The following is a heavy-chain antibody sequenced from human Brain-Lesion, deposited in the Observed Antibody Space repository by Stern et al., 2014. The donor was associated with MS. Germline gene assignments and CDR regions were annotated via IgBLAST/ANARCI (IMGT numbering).Heavy chain of an antibody. CDR1: GGSITSSSYY. Sequence: QVQLVESGPGLVKPSETLSLTCTVSGGSITSSSYYWGWIRQPPGRGLEYIGTVYYTGSTFYDPSLKSRVTLSVDTSTNQVALKLTSVTAADTAVYYCVRPDIMGTIWNWGQGTLVTVSS. CDR2: VYYTGST. D-gene: IGHD1-26*01. J-gene: IGHJ4*02. V-gene: IGHV4-39*01. CDR3: VRPDIMGTIWN.